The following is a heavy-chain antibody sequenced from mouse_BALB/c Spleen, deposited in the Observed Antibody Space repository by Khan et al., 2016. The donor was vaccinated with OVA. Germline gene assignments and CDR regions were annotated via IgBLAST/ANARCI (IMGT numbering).Heavy chain of an antibody. CDR1: GYTFTTYW. V-gene: IGHV1-7*01. Sequence: QVQLKQSGAERAKPGASVEMSCKASGYTFTTYWMHWVKQRPGQGLEWIGYINPTSGYTDYNEKFKDRATLSADKSSSTAYMQLSSLTSEDSAVYYCTRDRIDYWGQGTTHSGST. CDR3: TRDRIDY. J-gene: IGHJ2*01. CDR2: INPTSGYT.